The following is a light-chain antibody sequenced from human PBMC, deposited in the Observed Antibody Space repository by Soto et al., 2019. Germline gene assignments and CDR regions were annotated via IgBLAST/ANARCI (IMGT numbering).Light chain of an antibody. CDR2: WAS. J-gene: IGKJ1*01. Sequence: DIVMTQSPDSLAVSLGERATIDCKSSQNILYSSNNKNYLSWYQQKLGQPPRLLFYWASTRESGVPDRFSGSGSWAHFTVTIDGLQPEDVAVYYCQQYYGSPWACGHGTKVDVK. V-gene: IGKV4-1*01. CDR3: QQYYGSPWA. CDR1: QNILYSSNNKNY.